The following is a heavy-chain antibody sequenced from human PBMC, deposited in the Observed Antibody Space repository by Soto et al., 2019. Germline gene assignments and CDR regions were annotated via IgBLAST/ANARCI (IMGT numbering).Heavy chain of an antibody. D-gene: IGHD3-3*01. V-gene: IGHV4-34*01. CDR3: ARGYYDFWSGPNGMDV. CDR2: INHSGST. Sequence: SETLSLTCAVYGGSFSGYYWSWIRQPPGKGLEWIGEINHSGSTNYNPSLKSRVTISVDTSKNQFSLKLSSVTAADTAVYYCARGYYDFWSGPNGMDVWGQGTTVTVSS. J-gene: IGHJ6*02. CDR1: GGSFSGYY.